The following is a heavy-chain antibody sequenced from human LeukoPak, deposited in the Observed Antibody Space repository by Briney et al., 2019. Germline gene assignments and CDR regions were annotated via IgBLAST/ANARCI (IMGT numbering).Heavy chain of an antibody. CDR1: GGSISSYY. CDR2: IYTSGST. J-gene: IGHJ5*02. D-gene: IGHD3-10*01. V-gene: IGHV4-4*07. CDR3: ARDGGYYYGSGSYYKPHWFDP. Sequence: SETLSLTCTVSGGSISSYYWSWIRQPAGKGLEWTGRIYTSGSTNYNPSLKSRVTMSVDTSKNQFSLKLSSVTAADTAVYYCARDGGYYYGSGSYYKPHWFDPWGQGILVTVSS.